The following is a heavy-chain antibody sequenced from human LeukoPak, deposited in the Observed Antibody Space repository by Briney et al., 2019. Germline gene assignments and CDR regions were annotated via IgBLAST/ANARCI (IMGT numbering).Heavy chain of an antibody. V-gene: IGHV3-23*01. D-gene: IGHD3-10*01. Sequence: GGSLRLSCVVSGFTFSSYAMSWVRQAPGKGLEWVSGISGSGGATYYADSVKGRFTISRDDPHNTLYLQMNSLRAEDTAVYFCARGGVDYYGSGTYYLMYYFDYWGQGALVTVSS. CDR2: ISGSGGAT. J-gene: IGHJ4*02. CDR1: GFTFSSYA. CDR3: ARGGVDYYGSGTYYLMYYFDY.